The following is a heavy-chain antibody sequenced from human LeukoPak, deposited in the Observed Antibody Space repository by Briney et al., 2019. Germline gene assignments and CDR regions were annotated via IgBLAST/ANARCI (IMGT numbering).Heavy chain of an antibody. CDR1: GFTFNNFA. Sequence: GGSLRLSCAASGFTFNNFAMSWVRQAPGKGLEWVSAISGSGGSTYYADSVKGRFTISRDNSKNTLYLQMNSLRAEDTAVYYCARALTRSGYTYNWFDPWGQGTLVTVSS. J-gene: IGHJ5*02. D-gene: IGHD3-22*01. CDR2: ISGSGGST. V-gene: IGHV3-23*01. CDR3: ARALTRSGYTYNWFDP.